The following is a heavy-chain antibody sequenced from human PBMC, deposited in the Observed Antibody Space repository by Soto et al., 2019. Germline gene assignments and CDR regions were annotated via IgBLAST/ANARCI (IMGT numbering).Heavy chain of an antibody. CDR1: GYSMYYIML. D-gene: IGHD4-17*01. CDR2: VTRSGST. Sequence: PSETPSLTWVSFGYSMYYIMLLIWVRQSQGKGLEWIGEVTRSGSTNYNPSLKSRVTISIDTSNKHLSLHLSSVTAADTAVYYCARQKVSRLYGEVDFFDYRGLGTLVTVSS. V-gene: IGHV4-4*02. CDR3: ARQKVSRLYGEVDFFDY. J-gene: IGHJ4*02.